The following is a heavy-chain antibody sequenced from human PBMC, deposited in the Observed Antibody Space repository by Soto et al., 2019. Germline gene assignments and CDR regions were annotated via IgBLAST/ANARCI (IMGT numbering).Heavy chain of an antibody. D-gene: IGHD5-12*01. J-gene: IGHJ4*02. CDR1: GGTFSSYT. V-gene: IGHV1-69*02. CDR2: IIPILGIA. Sequence: QVQLVQSGAEVKKPGSSVKVSCKASGGTFSSYTISWVRQAPGQGLEWMGRIIPILGIANYAQKFQGRVTITADKSTSTAYRELSSLRSEDTAVYYCARAGRGYSGYDSNYWGQGTLVTVAS. CDR3: ARAGRGYSGYDSNY.